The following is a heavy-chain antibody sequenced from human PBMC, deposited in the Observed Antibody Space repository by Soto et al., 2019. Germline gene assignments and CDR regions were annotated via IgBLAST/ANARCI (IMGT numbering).Heavy chain of an antibody. CDR2: INHIGST. J-gene: IGHJ6*02. D-gene: IGHD3-22*01. Sequence: PSETLSLTCAVYGGSFSGYYWTWIRQPPGKGLDWIGEINHIGSTNYNPSLKSRVTISVDTSKNQFSLRLSSVTAADKALSYCARGEYESSSRHHFYYYYGMDVWGQGTTVTVSS. CDR3: ARGEYESSSRHHFYYYYGMDV. V-gene: IGHV4-34*01. CDR1: GGSFSGYY.